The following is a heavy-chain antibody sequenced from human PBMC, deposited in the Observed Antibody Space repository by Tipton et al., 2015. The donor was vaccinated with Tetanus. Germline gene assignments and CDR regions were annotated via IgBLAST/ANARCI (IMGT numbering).Heavy chain of an antibody. Sequence: TLSLTCTVSGGSITSGTYYWGWIRQPPGKGLEWIGNIYYSGSTYYNSTLKSRVTISLDTSKNQFSLKMTSVTAADTAVYYCARQADNWFDPWGQGTLVTVSS. CDR1: GGSITSGTYY. V-gene: IGHV4-39*01. J-gene: IGHJ5*02. CDR2: IYYSGST. CDR3: ARQADNWFDP.